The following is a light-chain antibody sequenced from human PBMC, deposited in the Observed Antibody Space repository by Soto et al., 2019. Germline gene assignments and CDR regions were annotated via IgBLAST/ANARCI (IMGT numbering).Light chain of an antibody. J-gene: IGKJ3*01. CDR2: VAS. V-gene: IGKV3-20*01. Sequence: EIVLTQSPGTLSLSPGERATLSCRASQSVSSSYLAWYQQKPGQAPRLLIYVASSRATGIPDRFSGSGSGTDFTLTISRLEPEDLAVYYCQQYGSSFTFGPGTKVDIK. CDR3: QQYGSSFT. CDR1: QSVSSSY.